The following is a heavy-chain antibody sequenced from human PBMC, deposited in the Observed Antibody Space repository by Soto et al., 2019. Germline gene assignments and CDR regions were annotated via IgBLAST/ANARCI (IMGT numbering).Heavy chain of an antibody. Sequence: QAQVVQSGAEVRKPGSSVKLSCKASEGTFNSYAIAWVRQAPGQGLEWMGGIIPYYNTLNYAQKFQDRVTITADNSTNTVYMELSSLRSDDTAVYFCASGASRWYPYCFDSWAQGTLVTVSS. CDR2: IIPYYNTL. J-gene: IGHJ4*02. CDR1: EGTFNSYA. D-gene: IGHD6-13*01. V-gene: IGHV1-69*06. CDR3: ASGASRWYPYCFDS.